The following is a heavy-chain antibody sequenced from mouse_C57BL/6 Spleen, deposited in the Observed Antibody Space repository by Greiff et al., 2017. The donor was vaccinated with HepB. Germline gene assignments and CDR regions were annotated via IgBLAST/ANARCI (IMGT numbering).Heavy chain of an antibody. CDR3: ARKGGAEATLYYYED. CDR2: IWTGGGT. D-gene: IGHD3-2*02. Sequence: VKLMESGPGLVAPSQSLSITCTVSGFSLTSYAISWVRQPPGKGLEWLGVIWTGGGTNYNSALISRLSISKDNSKSQVFLKMNSLQTDDTARYYGARKGGAEATLYYYEDWGQGTTLTVST. V-gene: IGHV2-9-1*01. J-gene: IGHJ2*01. CDR1: GFSLTSYA.